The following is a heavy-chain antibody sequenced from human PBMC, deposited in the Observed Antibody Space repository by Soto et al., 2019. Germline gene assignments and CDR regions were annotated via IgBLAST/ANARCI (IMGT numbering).Heavy chain of an antibody. D-gene: IGHD2-15*01. V-gene: IGHV3-11*06. CDR3: VRGGGGGLFDP. J-gene: IGHJ5*02. CDR1: GFTFGDSY. Sequence: GGSLRISCAGSGFTFGDSYMSWIRQAPGKGLEWLSYISPGSRYPAYADSVKGRFTISRDNAKRSLYLQMMSLTAEDTAIYYCVRGGGGGLFDPWGQGTMVTVSS. CDR2: ISPGSRYP.